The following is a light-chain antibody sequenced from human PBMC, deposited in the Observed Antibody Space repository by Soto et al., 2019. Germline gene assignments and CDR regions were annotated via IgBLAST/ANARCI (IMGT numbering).Light chain of an antibody. CDR2: AAS. CDR1: QSISSY. V-gene: IGKV1-39*01. J-gene: IGKJ1*01. Sequence: DIQMTQSPSSLSASVGDRVTITCRASQSISSYLNWYQQKPGKAPKLLIYAASSLQSGVPSRFSGSGSGTDLTLTISSLQPEDFATYYCQQSYSTSWTFGQGTKLEIQ. CDR3: QQSYSTSWT.